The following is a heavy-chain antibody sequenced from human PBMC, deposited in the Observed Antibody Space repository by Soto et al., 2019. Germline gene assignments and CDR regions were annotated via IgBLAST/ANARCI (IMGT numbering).Heavy chain of an antibody. CDR2: INHRGST. Sequence: QVQLEQWGAGLLKPSETLSLTCAVYGGSFTDYYWTWIRRPPGKGLEWIGEINHRGSTNYNPSLNSRLTISVDTSKNQFSLKLSSVTAADTAMYYCARLEISMSDTFDIWGQGTMVTVSS. CDR3: ARLEISMSDTFDI. D-gene: IGHD3-10*02. J-gene: IGHJ3*02. CDR1: GGSFTDYY. V-gene: IGHV4-34*01.